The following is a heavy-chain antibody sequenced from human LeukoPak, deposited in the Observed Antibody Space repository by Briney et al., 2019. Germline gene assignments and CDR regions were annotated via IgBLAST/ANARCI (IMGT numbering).Heavy chain of an antibody. CDR2: IHYSGST. Sequence: KSSETLSLTCTVSGGSISSYYWNWIRQPPGKGLEWIGYIHYSGSTNYNPSLKSRVTISVDTSKNQFSLRLSSVTAADTAVYYCARGRCSGGNCYSGYWGQGTLVTVSS. CDR1: GGSISSYY. J-gene: IGHJ4*02. V-gene: IGHV4-59*01. D-gene: IGHD2-15*01. CDR3: ARGRCSGGNCYSGY.